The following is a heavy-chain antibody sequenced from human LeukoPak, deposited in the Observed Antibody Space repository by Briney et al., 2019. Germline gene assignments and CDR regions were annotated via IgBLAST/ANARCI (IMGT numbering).Heavy chain of an antibody. Sequence: SETLSLTCAVSGASVNTGTYFWTWVRQPAGKALEWIGRFHTSEGTHYNPSLESRVTISVDTSKNHFSLEMTSVTAADTAVYYCASTVFGVTCNWLGPWGQGTLVTVSS. CDR1: GASVNTGTYF. V-gene: IGHV4-61*02. CDR3: ASTVFGVTCNWLGP. D-gene: IGHD3-3*01. J-gene: IGHJ5*02. CDR2: FHTSEGT.